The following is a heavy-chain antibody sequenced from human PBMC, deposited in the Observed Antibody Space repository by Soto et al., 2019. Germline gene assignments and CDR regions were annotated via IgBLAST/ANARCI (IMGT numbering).Heavy chain of an antibody. CDR1: GYTFTSYD. J-gene: IGHJ6*02. CDR3: ASERTGTTSMDV. D-gene: IGHD1-1*01. Sequence: QVQLVQSGAEVEKPGASVKVSCKASGYTFTSYDINWVRQATGQGLEWKGWMNPNCGNTGYAQKFQGRVNMTRNTSIRSAYKERTSLSSGAAAVFYCASERTGTTSMDVWGQGTTVTVSS. CDR2: MNPNCGNT. V-gene: IGHV1-8*01.